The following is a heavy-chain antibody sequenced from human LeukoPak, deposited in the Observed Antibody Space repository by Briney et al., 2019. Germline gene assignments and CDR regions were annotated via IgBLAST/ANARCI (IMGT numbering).Heavy chain of an antibody. CDR3: ARDGTMVRGVILAHDAFDI. Sequence: GGSLRLSCAASGSTFSSYSMNWVRQAPGKGLEWVSYISSSSSTIYYADSVKGRFTISRDNAKNSLYLQMNSLRAEDTAVYYCARDGTMVRGVILAHDAFDIWGQGTMVTVSS. J-gene: IGHJ3*02. V-gene: IGHV3-48*01. CDR1: GSTFSSYS. D-gene: IGHD3-10*01. CDR2: ISSSSSTI.